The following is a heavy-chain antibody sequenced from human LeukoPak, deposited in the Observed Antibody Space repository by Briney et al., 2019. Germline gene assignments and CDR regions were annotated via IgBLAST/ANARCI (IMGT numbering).Heavy chain of an antibody. V-gene: IGHV4-59*08. CDR2: IYHSGST. D-gene: IGHD5-18*01. Sequence: SETLSLTCTVSGGSISSYYWSWIRQPPGKGLEWIGSIYHSGSTYYNPSLKSRVTISVDTSKNQFSLKLSSVTAADTAVYYCARSRGYSYGTTFLDYWGQGTLVTVSS. CDR3: ARSRGYSYGTTFLDY. CDR1: GGSISSYY. J-gene: IGHJ4*02.